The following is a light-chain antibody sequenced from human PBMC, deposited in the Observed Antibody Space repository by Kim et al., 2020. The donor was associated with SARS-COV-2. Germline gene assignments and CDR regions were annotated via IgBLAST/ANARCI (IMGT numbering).Light chain of an antibody. V-gene: IGLV1-47*01. CDR3: AVWDDSLSAFV. Sequence: QSVLTQAPSASGTPGQRVTISCSGSSSNIGSNYVYWYQQFPGTAPKLLIYRNNQRPSGVPDRFSGSKSGASVSLAISGLRSEDEADYYCAVWDDSLSAFVFGGGTQLTVL. J-gene: IGLJ3*02. CDR2: RNN. CDR1: SSNIGSNY.